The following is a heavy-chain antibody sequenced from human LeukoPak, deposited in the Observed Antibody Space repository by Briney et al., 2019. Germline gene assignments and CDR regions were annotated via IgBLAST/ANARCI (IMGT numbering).Heavy chain of an antibody. D-gene: IGHD3-16*01. CDR1: GYTFASYG. J-gene: IGHJ4*02. V-gene: IGHV1-3*01. CDR3: AKIMITFGGAYYFDY. Sequence: GASVKVSCKASGYTFASYGINWVRQAPGQGLEWMGWINAGNGNTKYSQKFQGRVTITRDTSASTAYMELSSLRSEDTAVYYCAKIMITFGGAYYFDYWGQGTLVTVSS. CDR2: INAGNGNT.